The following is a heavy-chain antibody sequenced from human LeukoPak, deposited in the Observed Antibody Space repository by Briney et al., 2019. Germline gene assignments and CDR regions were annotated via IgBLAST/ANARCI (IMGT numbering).Heavy chain of an antibody. CDR2: IYYTGST. CDR1: GGSISSYY. J-gene: IGHJ4*02. CDR3: ASSENYGSGSYDY. Sequence: SETLSLTCTVSGGSISSYYWSWIRQPPGRGLEWVGYIYYTGSTSYNPSLKSRVTISVDTSKKQFSLELSSVTAADTAVYYCASSENYGSGSYDYWGQGTLVTVSS. V-gene: IGHV4-59*01. D-gene: IGHD3-10*01.